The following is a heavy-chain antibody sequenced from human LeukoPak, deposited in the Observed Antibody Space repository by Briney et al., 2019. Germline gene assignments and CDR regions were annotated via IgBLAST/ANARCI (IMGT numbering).Heavy chain of an antibody. CDR1: GFTFSSYS. Sequence: GGSLRLSCAASGFTFSSYSMNWVRQAPGKGLERVSYISSSSSTIYYADSVKGRFTISRDNAKNSLYLQMNSLRAEDTAVYYCARDENSSGYWDNPYYMDVWGKGTTVTVSS. CDR3: ARDENSSGYWDNPYYMDV. CDR2: ISSSSSTI. D-gene: IGHD3-22*01. V-gene: IGHV3-48*04. J-gene: IGHJ6*03.